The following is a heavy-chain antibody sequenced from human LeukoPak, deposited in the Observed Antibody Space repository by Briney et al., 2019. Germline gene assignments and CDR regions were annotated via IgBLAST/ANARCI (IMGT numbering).Heavy chain of an antibody. Sequence: PGGSLRLSCAASGFTFSSYAMSWVRQAPGKGLEWVLAISGSGGSTYYADSVKGRFTISRDNSKNTLYLQLNSLRAEDTAVYYCAKRNYDFWSGYYRRAENHFDYWGQGTLVTVSS. CDR3: AKRNYDFWSGYYRRAENHFDY. CDR2: ISGSGGST. CDR1: GFTFSSYA. J-gene: IGHJ4*02. V-gene: IGHV3-23*01. D-gene: IGHD3-3*01.